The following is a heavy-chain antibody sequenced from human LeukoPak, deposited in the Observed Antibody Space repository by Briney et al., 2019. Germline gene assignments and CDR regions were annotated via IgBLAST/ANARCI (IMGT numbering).Heavy chain of an antibody. D-gene: IGHD3-10*01. CDR1: GGSFISGDFY. J-gene: IGHJ6*02. Sequence: SETLSLTCTVSGGSFISGDFYWTLIRQHPGKVLEWIGYIFHSGATYYNPSLKGRVSISLDRSNSQFSLRLNSVTDADTAVYYCAREWTTMVGGVMGGGMDVWGQGTTATVSS. CDR2: IFHSGAT. CDR3: AREWTTMVGGVMGGGMDV. V-gene: IGHV4-31*03.